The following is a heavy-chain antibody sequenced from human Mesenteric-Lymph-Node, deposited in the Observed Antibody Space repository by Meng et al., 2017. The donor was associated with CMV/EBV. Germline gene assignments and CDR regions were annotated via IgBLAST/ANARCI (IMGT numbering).Heavy chain of an antibody. CDR3: ARDMVEWLFNYYGMGV. V-gene: IGHV4-39*07. Sequence: AETLSLTCTVSGGTISSSSYYWGWIGQPPGKGLEWIGRIYYSGSTYDNPSLKSRDTISVDTSKNQFSLKLSSVTAADAAVYYCARDMVEWLFNYYGMGVWGQGTTVTVSS. D-gene: IGHD3-3*01. J-gene: IGHJ6*02. CDR1: GGTISSSSYY. CDR2: IYYSGST.